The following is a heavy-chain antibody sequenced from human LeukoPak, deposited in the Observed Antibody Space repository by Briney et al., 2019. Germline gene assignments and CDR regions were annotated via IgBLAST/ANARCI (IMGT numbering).Heavy chain of an antibody. J-gene: IGHJ4*02. CDR1: GYTFTAYY. V-gene: IGHV1-2*02. CDR2: INPNSGDT. D-gene: IGHD6-13*01. Sequence: ASVKVSCKASGYTFTAYYIHWVRQAPRHGLEWMGWINPNSGDTDYSQKFQGGVTMTRDTSISTTYMELSRLASDDTAIYYCARDRTASWYGGEDYWGQGTLVTVSS. CDR3: ARDRTASWYGGEDY.